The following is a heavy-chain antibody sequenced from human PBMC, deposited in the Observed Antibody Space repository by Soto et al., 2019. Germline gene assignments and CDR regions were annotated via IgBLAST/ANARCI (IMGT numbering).Heavy chain of an antibody. V-gene: IGHV1-8*01. CDR3: ARGVTAGVDY. CDR2: MQPSSGRT. CDR1: GYSFTSLG. D-gene: IGHD1-26*01. J-gene: IGHJ4*02. Sequence: VASVKVSCKASGYSFTSLGISWVRQTTGQGLEWMGWMQPSSGRTGYAQKFQGRVTMTRDTSINTAYMELSSLTSDDTAFYYCARGVTAGVDYWGQGTLVTVSS.